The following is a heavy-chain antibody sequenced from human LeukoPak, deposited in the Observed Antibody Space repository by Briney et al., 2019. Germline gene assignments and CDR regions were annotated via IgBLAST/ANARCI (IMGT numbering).Heavy chain of an antibody. J-gene: IGHJ4*02. D-gene: IGHD6-13*01. Sequence: PGGSLRLSCTASGFTFTSYAMHWVRQAPGKGLEWVAVISYDASNKYYADSVKGRFTISRDNAKNSLYLQMNSLRVVDTGVYFCAKGGERSSSSSDYWGQGTLVTVSS. CDR3: AKGGERSSSSSDY. V-gene: IGHV3-30*04. CDR2: ISYDASNK. CDR1: GFTFTSYA.